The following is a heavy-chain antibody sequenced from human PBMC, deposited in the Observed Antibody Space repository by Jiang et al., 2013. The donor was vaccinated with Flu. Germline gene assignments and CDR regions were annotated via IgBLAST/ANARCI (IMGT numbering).Heavy chain of an antibody. CDR1: GYTFTSYG. Sequence: EVKKPGASVKVSCKASGYTFTSYGISWVRQAPGQGLEWMGRINPNSGGTNYAQKFQGRVTMTRDTSISTAYMELSRLRSDDTAVYYCARGGYSGYFGASWGPYWGQGTLVTVSS. CDR3: ARGGYSGYFGASWGPY. CDR2: INPNSGGT. D-gene: IGHD5-12*01. V-gene: IGHV1-2*06. J-gene: IGHJ4*02.